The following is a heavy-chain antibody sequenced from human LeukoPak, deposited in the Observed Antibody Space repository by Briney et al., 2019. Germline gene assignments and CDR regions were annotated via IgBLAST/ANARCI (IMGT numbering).Heavy chain of an antibody. J-gene: IGHJ3*02. D-gene: IGHD4-23*01. CDR1: GFTFSNFA. Sequence: GGSLRLSCAASGFTFSNFAVSWVRQAPGKGLEWVSAISGSGDSTYYADSVKGRFTISRDNSKNTLYLQMNSLRAEDTAVYYCAKSPAVDAAFDIWGQGTMVTVSS. CDR2: ISGSGDST. CDR3: AKSPAVDAAFDI. V-gene: IGHV3-23*01.